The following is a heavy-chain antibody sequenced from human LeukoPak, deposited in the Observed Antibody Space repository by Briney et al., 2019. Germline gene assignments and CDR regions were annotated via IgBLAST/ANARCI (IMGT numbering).Heavy chain of an antibody. Sequence: SETLSLTCTVSGGSVSSNSYYWSWVRQPPGKGLEWIGFIDYTGSANYNPSLKSRVTISLDTSKNQFSVKVMSVTAADTAVYYCARDKRGTPFDYWGQGTLVTVSS. V-gene: IGHV4-61*01. D-gene: IGHD1-1*01. CDR3: ARDKRGTPFDY. J-gene: IGHJ4*02. CDR1: GGSVSSNSYY. CDR2: IDYTGSA.